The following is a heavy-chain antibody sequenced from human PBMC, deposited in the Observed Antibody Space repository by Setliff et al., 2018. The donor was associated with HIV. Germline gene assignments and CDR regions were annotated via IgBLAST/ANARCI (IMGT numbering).Heavy chain of an antibody. CDR2: IYYGST. D-gene: IGHD3-16*02. Sequence: SETLSLTCTVSGDSISSYYWNWIRQPPGKALEWIGYIYYGSTHYNPSFEGRVTISVDTSKNQFSLKLRSVTATDTTVYYCARLILGELSLFGPYWYFDLWGRGTLVTVSS. CDR1: GDSISSYY. J-gene: IGHJ2*01. CDR3: ARLILGELSLFGPYWYFDL. V-gene: IGHV4-59*08.